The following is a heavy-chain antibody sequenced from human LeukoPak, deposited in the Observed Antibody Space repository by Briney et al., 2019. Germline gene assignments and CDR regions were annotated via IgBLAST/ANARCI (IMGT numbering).Heavy chain of an antibody. Sequence: GGPLRLSCAASGFTLRSYGMHWVRQAPGKGLEWVAVIWYDGSNKYYADSVKGRFTISRDNSKNTLYLQMNSLRAEDTAVYYCAKAVMTTVTFFDYWGQGTLVTVSS. CDR3: AKAVMTTVTFFDY. V-gene: IGHV3-33*06. CDR2: IWYDGSNK. CDR1: GFTLRSYG. D-gene: IGHD4-17*01. J-gene: IGHJ4*02.